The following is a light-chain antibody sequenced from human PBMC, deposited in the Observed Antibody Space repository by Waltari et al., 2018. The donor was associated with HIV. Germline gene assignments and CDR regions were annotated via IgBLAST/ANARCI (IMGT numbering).Light chain of an antibody. J-gene: IGLJ2*01. CDR3: QSADSSGALGV. Sequence: YELTQPPSVSVSPGQTARITCPGAALPDQFAHWYQQRPGQAPILLIFKDNKRPAGIPERFSGSSSGTTVTLTISGVQAEDEADYYCQSADSSGALGVFGGGTKLTVL. CDR1: ALPDQF. V-gene: IGLV3-25*03. CDR2: KDN.